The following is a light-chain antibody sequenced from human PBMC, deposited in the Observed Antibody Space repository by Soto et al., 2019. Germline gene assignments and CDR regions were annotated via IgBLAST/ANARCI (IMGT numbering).Light chain of an antibody. Sequence: DIVLTQSTGTLSLSPGERAILSCRASQSVVNSYLAWFQHKPGQAPRLLIHDASRRATGIPDRFSGSGSGTDFTLTISRLEPEDFAVYYCQQYGDSPFTFGPGNRVDIK. CDR1: QSVVNSY. V-gene: IGKV3-20*01. CDR3: QQYGDSPFT. J-gene: IGKJ3*01. CDR2: DAS.